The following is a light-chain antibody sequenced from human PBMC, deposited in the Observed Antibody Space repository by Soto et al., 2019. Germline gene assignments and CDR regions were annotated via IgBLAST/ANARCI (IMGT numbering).Light chain of an antibody. CDR3: QHYNSYSGT. J-gene: IGKJ5*01. CDR1: QNINKR. CDR2: DAS. Sequence: DIQMTQSPFTLSASVGDRVTITCRASQNINKRLAWYQQKPGKAPKLLIYDASSLESGVPSRFSGGGSGTEFTLTISSLQPDDFATYYCQHYNSYSGTFGQGTRLEI. V-gene: IGKV1-5*01.